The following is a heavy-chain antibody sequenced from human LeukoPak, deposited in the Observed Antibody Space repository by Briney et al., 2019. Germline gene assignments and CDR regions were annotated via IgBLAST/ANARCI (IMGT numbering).Heavy chain of an antibody. D-gene: IGHD3-22*01. Sequence: ASVKLSCKASGYTFTGYYIHWVRQAPGQGLEWMGWINLNSGGTNYAQKSHGRVTMTRGTSITTAYMELSRLRADDTAVYYCARSQDEYYYDSSGYYPRHYYYMDVWGKGTTVTISS. CDR1: GYTFTGYY. CDR3: ARSQDEYYYDSSGYYPRHYYYMDV. J-gene: IGHJ6*03. V-gene: IGHV1-2*02. CDR2: INLNSGGT.